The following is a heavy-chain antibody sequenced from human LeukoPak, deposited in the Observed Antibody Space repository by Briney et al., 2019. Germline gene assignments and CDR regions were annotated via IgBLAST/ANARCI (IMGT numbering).Heavy chain of an antibody. CDR1: GGTFRSYA. V-gene: IGHV1-69*13. Sequence: APVKVSCKASGGTFRSYAISWVRQAPGQGLEWMGGIIPIFGTANYAQKFQGRVTSTADESTSTAYMELSSLRSEDTAVYYCARQALAVAGMNWFDPWGQGTLVTVSS. CDR3: ARQALAVAGMNWFDP. D-gene: IGHD6-19*01. J-gene: IGHJ5*02. CDR2: IIPIFGTA.